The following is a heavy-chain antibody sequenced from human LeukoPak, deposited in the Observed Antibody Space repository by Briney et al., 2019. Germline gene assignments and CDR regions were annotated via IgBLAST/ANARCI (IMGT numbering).Heavy chain of an antibody. CDR3: ARAYYDILTGYQSSPYYYYYYYMDV. J-gene: IGHJ6*03. Sequence: SETLSLTCTVSGGSISSGDYYWSWIRQPPGKGLEWIGYIYYSGSTYYNPSLKSRVTISVDTSKNQFSLKLSSVTAADTAVYYCARAYYDILTGYQSSPYYYYYYYMDVWGKGTTVTVSS. CDR2: IYYSGST. D-gene: IGHD3-9*01. CDR1: GGSISSGDYY. V-gene: IGHV4-30-4*08.